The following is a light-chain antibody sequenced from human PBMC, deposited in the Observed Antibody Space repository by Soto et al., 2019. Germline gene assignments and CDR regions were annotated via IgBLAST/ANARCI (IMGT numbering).Light chain of an antibody. V-gene: IGKV1-5*01. CDR3: QHYNSYPWT. J-gene: IGKJ1*01. Sequence: DIQMTQSPSTLSASVGDRVTITCRASQRITSWLAWYQQKPGKAPKLLIYDASSLESGVPSRFSGSGAGPEFTLTISSLHPDDFSSYYCQHYNSYPWTFGQGTKVEIK. CDR1: QRITSW. CDR2: DAS.